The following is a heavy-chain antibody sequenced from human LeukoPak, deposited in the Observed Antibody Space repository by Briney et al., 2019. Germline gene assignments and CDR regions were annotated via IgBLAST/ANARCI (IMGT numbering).Heavy chain of an antibody. CDR3: ARAGGRPGNFNY. CDR1: GGSFSGYY. Sequence: PSETLSLTCAVYGGSFSGYYWSWIRQPPGKGLEWIGEINHSGSTNYNPSLKSRVTISVDTSKNQFSLKLSSVTAADTAVYYCARAGGRPGNFNYGAREPLVPVSS. J-gene: IGHJ4*02. CDR2: INHSGST. V-gene: IGHV4-34*01. D-gene: IGHD3-16*01.